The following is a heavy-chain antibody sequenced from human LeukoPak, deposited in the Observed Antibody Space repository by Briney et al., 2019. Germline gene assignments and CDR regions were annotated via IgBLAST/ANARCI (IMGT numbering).Heavy chain of an antibody. V-gene: IGHV4-4*07. CDR1: GGSISSYY. Sequence: SETLSLTCTVSGGSISSYYWSWIRQPAGKGLEWIGRIYTSGSTNYNPSLKSRVTMSVDTSKNQFSLKLSSVTAADTAVYYCARVLNSSGWSGYFDYWGQGTLVTVSS. CDR3: ARVLNSSGWSGYFDY. CDR2: IYTSGST. D-gene: IGHD6-19*01. J-gene: IGHJ4*02.